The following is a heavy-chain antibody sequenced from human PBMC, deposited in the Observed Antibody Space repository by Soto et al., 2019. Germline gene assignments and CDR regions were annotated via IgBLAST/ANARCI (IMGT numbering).Heavy chain of an antibody. V-gene: IGHV3-30*18. CDR3: AKGESWSAFD. J-gene: IGHJ4*02. CDR2: ISHDGSGK. Sequence: QVQLVESGGGVVQPGRSLRLSCVASGFTFSSYGMHWVRQAPGKGLEWLAFISHDGSGKYYADSVKGRFTISRDNSKNTLYLKMNSMRAEDTAVYYCAKGESWSAFDWGQGTLVTVSS. CDR1: GFTFSSYG.